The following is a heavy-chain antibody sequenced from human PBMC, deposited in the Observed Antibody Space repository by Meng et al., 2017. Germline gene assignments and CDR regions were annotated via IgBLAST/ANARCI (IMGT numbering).Heavy chain of an antibody. J-gene: IGHJ5*02. V-gene: IGHV3-30*01. CDR1: GFTFSSDA. D-gene: IGHD2-2*02. CDR3: ARELYLAEFDP. CDR2: RSYDGSNK. Sequence: QVQLVEAGGGWVQPGRSLRLSCAASGFTFSSDAMHWVRQEPGKGIEWVAVRSYDGSNKYYADSVKGRFTISRDNSKNTLYLQMNSLRAEDTAVYYCARELYLAEFDPWGQGTLVTVSS.